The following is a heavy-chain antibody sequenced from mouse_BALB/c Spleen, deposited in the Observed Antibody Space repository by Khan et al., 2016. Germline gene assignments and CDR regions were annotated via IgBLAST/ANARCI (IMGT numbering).Heavy chain of an antibody. J-gene: IGHJ2*01. Sequence: EVKLLESGGGLVQPGGTLKLSCAASGFDFSRYWMIWVRQAPGIGLEWTGEINPDSSTINYTPSLTDKFIISRAIATYTLYLHMSKVRYEAAVLCYCARPHYYGCMNYWCQGTTLSVSS. D-gene: IGHD1-2*01. CDR1: GFDFSRYW. V-gene: IGHV4-1*02. CDR3: ARPHYYGCMNY. CDR2: INPDSSTI.